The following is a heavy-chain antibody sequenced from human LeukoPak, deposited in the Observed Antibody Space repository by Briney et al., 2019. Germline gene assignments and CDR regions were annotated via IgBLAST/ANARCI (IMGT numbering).Heavy chain of an antibody. V-gene: IGHV3-23*01. CDR3: AKSSWFDYFDY. CDR1: GFTFTNYW. Sequence: PGGSLRLSCAASGFTFTNYWMSWVRQAPGKGLEWVSTISGSGGSTDYADSVKGRFTISRDNSKNTLYLQMNSLRDEDTAVYSCAKSSWFDYFDYWGQGTLVTVSS. D-gene: IGHD3-10*01. CDR2: ISGSGGST. J-gene: IGHJ4*02.